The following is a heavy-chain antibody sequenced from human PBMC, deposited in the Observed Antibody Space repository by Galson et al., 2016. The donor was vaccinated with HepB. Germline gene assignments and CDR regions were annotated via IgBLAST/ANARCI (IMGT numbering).Heavy chain of an antibody. CDR2: IGIAGDT. CDR1: GFTFSSYD. Sequence: SLRLSCAASGFTFSSYDMHWVRQATGKGLEWVSGIGIAGDTYYPDSVKGRFTISRENAKNSLYLQMNSLRAVDTAVYYCSRYYGGNSPCEYGMDVWGQGTTVTVSS. J-gene: IGHJ6*02. D-gene: IGHD4-23*01. CDR3: SRYYGGNSPCEYGMDV. V-gene: IGHV3-13*01.